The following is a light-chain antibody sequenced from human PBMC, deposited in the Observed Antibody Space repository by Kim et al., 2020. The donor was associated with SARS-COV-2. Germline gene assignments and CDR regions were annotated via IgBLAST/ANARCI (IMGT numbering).Light chain of an antibody. CDR1: QSVRSN. Sequence: EIVMTQSPATLSVSPGERATLSCRASQSVRSNLSWYQQKPGQAPRLLIFGASTRATGIAARFSGSGSGTEFTLTISSLQSEDFAVYYCQQYEIWYTFGQGTKVDIK. V-gene: IGKV3-15*01. J-gene: IGKJ2*01. CDR3: QQYEIWYT. CDR2: GAS.